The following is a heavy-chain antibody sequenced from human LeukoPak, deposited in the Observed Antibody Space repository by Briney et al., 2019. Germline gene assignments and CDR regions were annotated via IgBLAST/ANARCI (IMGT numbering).Heavy chain of an antibody. Sequence: ESGPALVKPTQTLTLTCTFSGFSLSTNGMCVSWIRQPPGKALEWLARIDWDDSKYYSTSLRTRLTISKDTSKNQVVLTMTNMDPVDTATYYCARIYRDYSSSWPLDYWGQGTLVTVSS. D-gene: IGHD6-13*01. CDR3: ARIYRDYSSSWPLDY. CDR2: IDWDDSK. J-gene: IGHJ4*02. CDR1: GFSLSTNGMC. V-gene: IGHV2-70*11.